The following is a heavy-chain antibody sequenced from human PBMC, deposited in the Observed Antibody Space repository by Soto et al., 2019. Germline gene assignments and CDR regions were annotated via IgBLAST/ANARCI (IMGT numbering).Heavy chain of an antibody. Sequence: ASVKVSCKASGYTFTSYYMHWVRQAPGQGLEWMGIINPSGGSTSYAQKFQGRVTITADESTSTAYMELSSLRSEDTAVYYCAHRVKQLWPPDWFDPWGQGTLVTVSS. CDR2: INPSGGST. J-gene: IGHJ5*02. D-gene: IGHD5-18*01. CDR3: AHRVKQLWPPDWFDP. CDR1: GYTFTSYY. V-gene: IGHV1-46*01.